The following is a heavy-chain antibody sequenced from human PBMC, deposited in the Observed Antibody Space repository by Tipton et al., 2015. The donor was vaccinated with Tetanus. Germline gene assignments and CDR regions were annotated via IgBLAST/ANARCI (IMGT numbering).Heavy chain of an antibody. CDR2: ISHSGSP. Sequence: TLSLTCNVSGGSITQDYWSWLRQSPGKTLEWIGYISHSGSPNYNPSLKSRATVSVDTSKNQFSLDLTSVTAADTGVYYCAGSQWLDGFIFDYWGQGSLVTVAS. CDR1: GGSITQDY. V-gene: IGHV4-59*01. CDR3: AGSQWLDGFIFDY. J-gene: IGHJ4*02. D-gene: IGHD6-19*01.